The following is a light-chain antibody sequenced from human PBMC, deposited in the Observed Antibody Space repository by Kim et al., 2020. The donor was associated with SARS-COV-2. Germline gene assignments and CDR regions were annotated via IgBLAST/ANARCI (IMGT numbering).Light chain of an antibody. J-gene: IGLJ3*02. CDR1: NIGSKS. Sequence: SYELTQPPSVSVAPGETARITCGGNNIGSKSVHWFQQKPGQAPVLVIYYDSDRPSGIPERFSGSNSENTATLTISRVEAGDEADYYCQVWVSSSDHWVFGGGTKLTVL. CDR3: QVWVSSSDHWV. CDR2: YDS. V-gene: IGLV3-21*04.